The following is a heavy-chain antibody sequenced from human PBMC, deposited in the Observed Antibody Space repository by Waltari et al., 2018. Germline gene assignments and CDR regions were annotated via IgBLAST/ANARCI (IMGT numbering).Heavy chain of an antibody. CDR2: INHSGST. CDR3: ARGYYDFWSGQSWGMDV. D-gene: IGHD3-3*01. CDR1: GGSFSGYY. V-gene: IGHV4-34*01. Sequence: QVQLQQWGAGLLKPSETLSLTCAVYGGSFSGYYWSWIRQPPGKGLEWIGEINHSGSTNYNPSIKSRVTRSVETSKNQFSLKLSSVTAADTAVYYCARGYYDFWSGQSWGMDVWGQGTTVTVSS. J-gene: IGHJ6*02.